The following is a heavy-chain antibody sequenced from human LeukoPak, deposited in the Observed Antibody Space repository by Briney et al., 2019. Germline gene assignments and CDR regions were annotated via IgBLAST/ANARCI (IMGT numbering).Heavy chain of an antibody. CDR3: ARDSVGARGLCDY. J-gene: IGHJ4*02. CDR1: GYTFTGYY. Sequence: GASVKVSCKASGYTFTGYYMHWVRQAPGQGPEWMGWINPNSGGTNYAQKFQGRVTMTRDTSISTAYMELSRLRSDDTAVYYCARDSVGARGLCDYWGQGTLVTVSS. CDR2: INPNSGGT. V-gene: IGHV1-2*02. D-gene: IGHD1-26*01.